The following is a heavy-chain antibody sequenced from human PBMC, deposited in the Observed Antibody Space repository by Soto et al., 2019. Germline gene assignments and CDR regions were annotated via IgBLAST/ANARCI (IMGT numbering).Heavy chain of an antibody. D-gene: IGHD6-13*01. J-gene: IGHJ6*02. Sequence: SQTLSLTCAISGDSVSSNSAAWNWIRQSPSRGLEWLGRTYYMSKWYNDYAVSVKSRITINPDTSKNQFSLQLNSVTPEDTAVYYCALGIAAAGTVYYYYGMDVWGQGTTVTVSS. CDR2: TYYMSKWYN. CDR1: GDSVSSNSAA. V-gene: IGHV6-1*01. CDR3: ALGIAAAGTVYYYYGMDV.